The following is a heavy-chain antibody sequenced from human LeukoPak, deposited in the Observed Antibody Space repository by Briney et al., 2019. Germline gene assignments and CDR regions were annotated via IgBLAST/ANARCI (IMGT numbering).Heavy chain of an antibody. V-gene: IGHV3-11*01. CDR1: GFTFSDYY. CDR3: ARGPRFLEWLSGNWFDP. Sequence: PGGSLRLSSAASGFTFSDYYMSWIRQAPGKGLEWVSYISSSGNTIYYADSVKGRFTISRDNAKSSLYLQMNSLRAEDTAVYYCARGPRFLEWLSGNWFDPWGQGTLVTVSS. CDR2: ISSSGNTI. J-gene: IGHJ5*02. D-gene: IGHD3-3*01.